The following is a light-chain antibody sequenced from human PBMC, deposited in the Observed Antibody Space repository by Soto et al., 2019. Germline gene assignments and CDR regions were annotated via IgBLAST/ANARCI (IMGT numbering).Light chain of an antibody. CDR2: GAS. CDR3: QHYNILPQT. V-gene: IGKV3D-15*02. Sequence: IVDIKTSATLPVYKGERATLSCRASQSVGSNLAWYQQKPGQAPRLLIYGASTRATGIPARFSGSGSGTEFTLTICSLQSEDFALYRCQHYNILPQTVAEGSKVDIK. J-gene: IGKJ1*01. CDR1: QSVGSN.